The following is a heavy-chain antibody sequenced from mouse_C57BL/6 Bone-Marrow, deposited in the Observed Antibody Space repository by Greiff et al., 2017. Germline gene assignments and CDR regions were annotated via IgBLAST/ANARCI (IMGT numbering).Heavy chain of an antibody. CDR2: IDPETGDT. D-gene: IGHD1-1*01. Sequence: VQLQQSGAELVRPGASVKLSCTASGFNIKDDYMHWVKQRPEQGLEWIGWIDPETGDTEYASKFQGKATITADTSSNTAYLQLSSLTSEDTAVYYCTVYYGSSYVAWFAYWGQGTLVTVSA. CDR1: GFNIKDDY. CDR3: TVYYGSSYVAWFAY. V-gene: IGHV14-4*01. J-gene: IGHJ3*01.